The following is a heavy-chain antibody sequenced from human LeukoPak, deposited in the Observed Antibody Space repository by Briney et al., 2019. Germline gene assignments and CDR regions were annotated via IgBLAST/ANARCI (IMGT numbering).Heavy chain of an antibody. D-gene: IGHD3-22*01. CDR3: ARGHYYDSSGYPDRVAYAFDI. Sequence: ASVKVSCKASGYTFTSYDINWVRQATGQGLEWMGWMNPNSGNTGYAQKFQGRVTMTRNTAISTAYMELSSLRSEDTAVYYCARGHYYDSSGYPDRVAYAFDIWGQGTMVIVSS. V-gene: IGHV1-8*01. CDR2: MNPNSGNT. J-gene: IGHJ3*02. CDR1: GYTFTSYD.